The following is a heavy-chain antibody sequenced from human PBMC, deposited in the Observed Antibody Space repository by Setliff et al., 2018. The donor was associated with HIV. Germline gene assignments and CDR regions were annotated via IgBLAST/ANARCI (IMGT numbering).Heavy chain of an antibody. CDR2: ISGHNGHT. D-gene: IGHD6-13*01. V-gene: IGHV1-18*01. Sequence: GASVKVSCKASGCTFTRFGISWVRQAPGQGLEWMGWISGHNGHTDYAQKFQGRVTVTTDTSTETAYMELRSLRSDDTAVYYCARDMQHLVPGEHYYHMDVWGKGTTVTVSS. J-gene: IGHJ6*03. CDR1: GCTFTRFG. CDR3: ARDMQHLVPGEHYYHMDV.